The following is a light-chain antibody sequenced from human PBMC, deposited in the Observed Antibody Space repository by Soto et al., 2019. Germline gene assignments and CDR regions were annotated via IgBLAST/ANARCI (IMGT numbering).Light chain of an antibody. Sequence: EIVLTQSPCTLDFSRWERATLSCMASQSVSSSYLAWYQQKPGQAPRLLIYGASSRATGIPDRFSGSGSGTDFTLTISRLEPEDFAVYYCQQYGSSPITFGQGTRLEMK. CDR3: QQYGSSPIT. J-gene: IGKJ5*01. CDR1: QSVSSSY. V-gene: IGKV3-20*01. CDR2: GAS.